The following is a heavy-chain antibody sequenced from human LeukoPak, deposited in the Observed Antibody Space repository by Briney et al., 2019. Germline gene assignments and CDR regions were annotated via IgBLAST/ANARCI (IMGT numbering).Heavy chain of an antibody. V-gene: IGHV4-39*01. D-gene: IGHD2-21*01. J-gene: IGHJ4*02. CDR1: GGSISSSSYY. CDR2: IYYSGST. Sequence: KPSETLSLTCTVSGGSISSSSYYWGWIRQPPGKGLEWIGSIYYSGSTYYNPSLKSRVTISVDTSKNQFSLKLSSVTAADTAVYYCARHVPSIGVAYFDYWGQGTLVTVSS. CDR3: ARHVPSIGVAYFDY.